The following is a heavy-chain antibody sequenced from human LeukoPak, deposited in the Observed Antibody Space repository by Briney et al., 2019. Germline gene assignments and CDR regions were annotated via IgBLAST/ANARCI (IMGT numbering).Heavy chain of an antibody. V-gene: IGHV3-30*18. Sequence: GGSLRLSCAASGFTFSSYGMHWVRQAPGKGLEWVAVISYDGSNKYYADSVKGRFTISRDNSKNTLYLQMNSLRAEDTAVYYCAKDGTIVATIWYYYGMDVWGQGTTVTVSS. CDR1: GFTFSSYG. D-gene: IGHD5-12*01. J-gene: IGHJ6*02. CDR2: ISYDGSNK. CDR3: AKDGTIVATIWYYYGMDV.